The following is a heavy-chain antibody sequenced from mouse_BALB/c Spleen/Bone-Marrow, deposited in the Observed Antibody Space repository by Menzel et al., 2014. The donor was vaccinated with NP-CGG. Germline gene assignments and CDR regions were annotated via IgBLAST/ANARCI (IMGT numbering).Heavy chain of an antibody. CDR1: GYAFSSYW. J-gene: IGHJ3*01. CDR3: ARGDFDFEAWFTY. D-gene: IGHD2-4*01. V-gene: IGHV1-80*01. Sequence: QVQLQQSGAELVRPGSSVKISCKVSGYAFSSYWMNWVQQRPGQGLDWIGQIYPGDGDINYNGKFKGKATLTADKSSGTAYMQFSSLTSEDSAVYFCARGDFDFEAWFTYWGQGTLVTVSA. CDR2: IYPGDGDI.